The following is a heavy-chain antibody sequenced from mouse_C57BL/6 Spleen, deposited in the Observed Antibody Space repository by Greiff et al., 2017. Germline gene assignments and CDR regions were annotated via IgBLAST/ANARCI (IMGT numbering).Heavy chain of an antibody. CDR3: TRGGSYYFDY. V-gene: IGHV1-15*01. J-gene: IGHJ2*01. CDR1: GYTFTDYE. CDR2: IDPETGGT. Sequence: QVQLKQSGAELVRPGASVPLSCKASGYTFTDYEMYWVKQTPVHGLEWIGAIDPETGGTAYNQKFKGKAILTADKSSSTAYMELRSLTSEDSAVYYCTRGGSYYFDYWGQGTTLTVSS.